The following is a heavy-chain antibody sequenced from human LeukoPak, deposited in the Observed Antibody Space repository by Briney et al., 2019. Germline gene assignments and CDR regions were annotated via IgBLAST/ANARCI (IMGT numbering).Heavy chain of an antibody. CDR1: GGSISSGSYY. J-gene: IGHJ6*03. V-gene: IGHV4-61*01. Sequence: SETLSLTCTVSGGSISSGSYYWSWIRQPPGKRLEWIGYIYYSGSTNYNPSLKSRVTISVDTSKNQFSLKLSSVPAADTAVYYCARETVYYYYMDVWGKGATVTVSS. D-gene: IGHD1-1*01. CDR2: IYYSGST. CDR3: ARETVYYYYMDV.